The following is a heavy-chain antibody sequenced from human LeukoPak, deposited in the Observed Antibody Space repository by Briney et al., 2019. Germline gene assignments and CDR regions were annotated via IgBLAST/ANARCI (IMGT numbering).Heavy chain of an antibody. D-gene: IGHD6-13*01. CDR2: IHYSGST. CDR1: GGSISGYY. CDR3: ARIIAAAGRQDWFDP. J-gene: IGHJ5*02. V-gene: IGHV4-59*07. Sequence: SDTLSLTCTVSGGSISGYYWSWIRQPPGKGLEWIGNIHYSGSTNYNPSLKSRVIISVDTSKNQFSLKLSSVTTADTAVYYCARIIAAAGRQDWFDPWGQGTLVTVSS.